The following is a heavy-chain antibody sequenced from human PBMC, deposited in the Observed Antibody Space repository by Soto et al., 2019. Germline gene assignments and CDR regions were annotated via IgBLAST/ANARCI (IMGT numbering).Heavy chain of an antibody. D-gene: IGHD4-17*01. CDR1: GGALSSYY. V-gene: IGHV4-59*06. J-gene: IGHJ5*02. Sequence: ASETLSLTCPVSGGALSSYYWSWIRQPPGKGLEWIGYIYYSGSTYYNPSLKSRVTISVDTSKNQFSLKLSSVTAADTAVYYCARGFGDYSSWGQGTLVTVSS. CDR3: ARGFGDYSS. CDR2: IYYSGST.